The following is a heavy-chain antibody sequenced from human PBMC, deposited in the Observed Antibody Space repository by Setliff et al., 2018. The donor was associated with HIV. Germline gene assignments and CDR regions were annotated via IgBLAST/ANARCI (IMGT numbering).Heavy chain of an antibody. CDR2: ISSSGTTI. CDR3: AKDQGHTAMAYVDN. J-gene: IGHJ4*02. Sequence: LSLTCTVSGGSIKSSSYYWGWIRQSPGKGLEWISYISSSGTTIYYADSVKGRFTISRDNAKNSLYLQMNSLGADDTAMYYCAKDQGHTAMAYVDNWGQGTLVAVSS. D-gene: IGHD5-18*01. CDR1: GGSIKSSSYY. V-gene: IGHV3-11*04.